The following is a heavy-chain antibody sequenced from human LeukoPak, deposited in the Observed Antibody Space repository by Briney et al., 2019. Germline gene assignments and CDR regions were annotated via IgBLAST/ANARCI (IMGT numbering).Heavy chain of an antibody. V-gene: IGHV3-23*01. CDR3: AKGKDIVVVPAAYFDY. J-gene: IGHJ4*02. CDR1: GFTFSSYA. CDR2: ISGSGGST. Sequence: PGGSLRLSCAASGFTFSSYAMSWVRQAPGKGLEWVSAISGSGGSTYYADSVKGRFTISRDNSKNTLYLKMNSLRAEDTAVYYCAKGKDIVVVPAAYFDYWGQGTLVTVSS. D-gene: IGHD2-2*01.